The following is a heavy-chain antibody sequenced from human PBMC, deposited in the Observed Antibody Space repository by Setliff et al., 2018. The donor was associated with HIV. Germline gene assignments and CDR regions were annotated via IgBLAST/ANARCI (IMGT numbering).Heavy chain of an antibody. J-gene: IGHJ3*02. CDR3: AKVFAFGIDGFDI. CDR2: VGAVGSPT. D-gene: IGHD3-10*01. CDR1: GFTLRIYA. V-gene: IGHV3-23*01. Sequence: QPGGSLRLSCAASGFTLRIYAMGWVRQGPGKGLEWVSTVGAVGSPTHYAESVRGRFTISKDNYKSTLSLQMNSLREEDTAVYFCAKVFAFGIDGFDIWGQGTMVTVSS.